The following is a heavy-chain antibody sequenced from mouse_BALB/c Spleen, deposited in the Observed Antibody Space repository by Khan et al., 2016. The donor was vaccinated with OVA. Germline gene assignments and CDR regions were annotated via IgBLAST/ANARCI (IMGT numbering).Heavy chain of an antibody. J-gene: IGHJ1*01. CDR2: IHPSDSET. CDR1: GYSLTRYW. Sequence: QVQLQQSGAELVRPGASVKLSCKTSGYSLTRYWMNWVQQRPGQGLEWIGMIHPSDSETRLNQKFKEKATLTVDKSSSTVYIQLSSPTSEDSAVYYCARGTTTSYWYFDVWGAGTTVTVSS. V-gene: IGHV1-61*01. D-gene: IGHD1-1*01. CDR3: ARGTTTSYWYFDV.